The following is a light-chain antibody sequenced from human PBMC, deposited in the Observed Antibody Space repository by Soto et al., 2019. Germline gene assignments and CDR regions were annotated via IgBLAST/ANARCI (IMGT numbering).Light chain of an antibody. CDR2: DAS. Sequence: VLTQSLGTLSSYTGGRATLSCRASQSVTYNYLAWYQHKPGQAPRLLIYDASNRATGIPARFSGSGSGTDFSLIIGRLEPEDFAVYICQQYGASPWTCGQGTKVDIK. V-gene: IGKV3-20*01. CDR3: QQYGASPWT. CDR1: QSVTYNY. J-gene: IGKJ1*01.